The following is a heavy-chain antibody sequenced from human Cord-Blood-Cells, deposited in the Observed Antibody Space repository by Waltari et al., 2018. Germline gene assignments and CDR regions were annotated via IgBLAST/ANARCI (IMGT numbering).Heavy chain of an antibody. Sequence: QVQLQQWGAGLLKPSETLSLTCAVSGGSFSGYYWSWFRQPPGKGLEWNGEIKHSGNSNYHPALKSRVTISVDTSKNQFSLKLSSVIAADTAVYYWARVVVTAIPDYWGQGTLVTVSS. V-gene: IGHV4-34*01. CDR2: IKHSGNS. D-gene: IGHD2-21*02. CDR3: ARVVVTAIPDY. CDR1: GGSFSGYY. J-gene: IGHJ4*02.